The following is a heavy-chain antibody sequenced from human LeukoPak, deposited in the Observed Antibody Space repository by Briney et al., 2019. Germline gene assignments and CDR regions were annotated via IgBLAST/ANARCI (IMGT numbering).Heavy chain of an antibody. CDR3: AKDTGRYYDILTGLYYFDY. Sequence: PGGSLRLSCAASGFTFSSYAMSWVRQAPGKGLQWLSAISGSGGSTYYADSVKGWITISRDNSKTTLYLQMNSLSAEDTAVYYWAKDTGRYYDILTGLYYFDYWGQGTLVTVCS. V-gene: IGHV3-23*01. J-gene: IGHJ4*02. CDR1: GFTFSSYA. CDR2: ISGSGGST. D-gene: IGHD3-9*01.